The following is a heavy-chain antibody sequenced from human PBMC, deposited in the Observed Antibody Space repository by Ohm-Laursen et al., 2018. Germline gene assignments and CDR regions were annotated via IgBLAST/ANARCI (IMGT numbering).Heavy chain of an antibody. CDR1: GFRFDDYA. CDR3: ARDVAHGGYGFGMDV. V-gene: IGHV3-9*01. D-gene: IGHD5-12*01. J-gene: IGHJ6*02. Sequence: PRLSCAASGFRFDDYAMHWVRQVPGKGLEWVSGISWNSGSIGYVDSVKGRFTISRDNAKSSLYLQMNSLRAEDTAVYYCARDVAHGGYGFGMDVWGQGTTVTVSS. CDR2: ISWNSGSI.